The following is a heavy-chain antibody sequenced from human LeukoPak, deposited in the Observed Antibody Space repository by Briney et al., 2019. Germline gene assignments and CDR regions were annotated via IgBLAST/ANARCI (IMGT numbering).Heavy chain of an antibody. J-gene: IGHJ5*02. CDR3: ARSRILVYGSGGGWFDP. V-gene: IGHV1-8*01. CDR2: MNPNSGNT. CDR1: GYTFTSYD. Sequence: GASVKVSCKASGYTFTSYDINWVRQATGQGLEWMGWMNPNSGNTGYAQKFQGRVTMTRNASISTAYMELSSLRSEDTAVYYCARSRILVYGSGGGWFDPWGQGTLVTVSS. D-gene: IGHD3-10*01.